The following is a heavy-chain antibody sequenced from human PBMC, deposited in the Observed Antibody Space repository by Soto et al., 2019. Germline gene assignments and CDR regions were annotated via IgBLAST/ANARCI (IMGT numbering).Heavy chain of an antibody. CDR1: GFTFSSYS. CDR2: ISSSSSTI. CDR3: ARDQAAAHLPGVVWFGELYPSGYYYGMDV. J-gene: IGHJ6*02. D-gene: IGHD3-10*01. Sequence: SGGSLRLSCAASGFTFSSYSMNWVRQAPGKGLEWVSYISSSSSTIYYADSVKGRFTISRDNAKNSLYLQMNSLRDEDTAVYYCARDQAAAHLPGVVWFGELYPSGYYYGMDVWGQGTTVTVSS. V-gene: IGHV3-48*02.